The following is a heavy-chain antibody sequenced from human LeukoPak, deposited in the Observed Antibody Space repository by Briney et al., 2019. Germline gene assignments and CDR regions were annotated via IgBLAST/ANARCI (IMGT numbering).Heavy chain of an antibody. CDR3: AGNSGSYTAVNNYYGMDV. D-gene: IGHD1-26*01. CDR2: IYPGDSDT. J-gene: IGHJ6*02. CDR1: GYRFTNYW. Sequence: GQSLKISCKGSGYRFTNYWIGWVRQMPGKGLEWMGIIYPGDSDTKYSPSFQGQVTISADESISTAYLQWSSLKASDTAMYYCAGNSGSYTAVNNYYGMDVWGHGTTVTVSS. V-gene: IGHV5-51*01.